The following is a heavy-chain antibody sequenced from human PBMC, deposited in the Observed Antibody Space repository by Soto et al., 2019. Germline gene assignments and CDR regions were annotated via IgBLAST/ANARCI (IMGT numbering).Heavy chain of an antibody. Sequence: QLQLQESGSGLVKPSQTLSLTCAVSGGSISSGGYSWSWIRQPPGKGLEWIGYIYHSGSTYYNPSLKSRVTISVDRSKNQFSLKLSSVTAADTAVYYCAGRQETAAAGGWFDPWGQGTLVTVSS. CDR2: IYHSGST. J-gene: IGHJ5*02. V-gene: IGHV4-30-2*01. D-gene: IGHD6-13*01. CDR1: GGSISSGGYS. CDR3: AGRQETAAAGGWFDP.